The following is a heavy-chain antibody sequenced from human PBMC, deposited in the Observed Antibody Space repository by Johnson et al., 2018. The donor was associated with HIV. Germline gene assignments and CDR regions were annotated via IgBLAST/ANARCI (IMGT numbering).Heavy chain of an antibody. CDR3: ARDRRSSVDI. J-gene: IGHJ3*02. Sequence: QVQLVESGGGLVKPGGSLRLSCAASGFTFSTYAMHWVRQVPGKGLEWVALISYDGSNKYYADSVKGRFTISRDNSKTTLFLHINSLRAEDTAVYYCARDRRSSVDIWGQGTIVAVSS. D-gene: IGHD6-6*01. CDR1: GFTFSTYA. CDR2: ISYDGSNK. V-gene: IGHV3-30*04.